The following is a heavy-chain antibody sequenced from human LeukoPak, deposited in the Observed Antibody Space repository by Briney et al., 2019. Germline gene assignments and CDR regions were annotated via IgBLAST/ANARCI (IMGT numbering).Heavy chain of an antibody. CDR2: ISGGGGST. V-gene: IGHV3-23*01. D-gene: IGHD6-13*01. Sequence: GGSLRLSCAASGFTFSNYVMSWVRQAPGKGLEWVSAISGGGGSTYYADSVKGRFTISRDNSKNTLYLQMSNLRAEDTAVYYCAKDPSSSWRINWFDPWGQGTLVTVSS. CDR3: AKDPSSSWRINWFDP. J-gene: IGHJ5*02. CDR1: GFTFSNYV.